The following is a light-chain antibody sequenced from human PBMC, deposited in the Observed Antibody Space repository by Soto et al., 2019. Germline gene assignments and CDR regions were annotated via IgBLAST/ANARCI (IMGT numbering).Light chain of an antibody. Sequence: EIVMTQSPATLSVSPGERATLSCRASQSVSTKLAWYQQKPGQAPRLLISGASNRATGIPDRFSGSGSGTDFTLTISRLEPDDFALYFCQQYGGSPITFGLGTRLEI. V-gene: IGKV3-20*01. CDR3: QQYGGSPIT. CDR2: GAS. J-gene: IGKJ5*01. CDR1: QSVSTK.